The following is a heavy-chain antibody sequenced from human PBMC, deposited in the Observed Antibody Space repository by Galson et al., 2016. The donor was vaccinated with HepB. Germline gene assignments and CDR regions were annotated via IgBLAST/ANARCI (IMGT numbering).Heavy chain of an antibody. CDR3: ARAESTVAGHLLYFDS. CDR2: ISVYNANT. Sequence: SVKVSCKASGYTFASDGIIWVRQAPGQGLEWMGWISVYNANTKYAQNLQGRVTMTTDTSTSTVYMELGSLRSDDTAVYYCARAESTVAGHLLYFDSWGQGTLVTVSS. V-gene: IGHV1-18*01. D-gene: IGHD6-19*01. J-gene: IGHJ4*02. CDR1: GYTFASDG.